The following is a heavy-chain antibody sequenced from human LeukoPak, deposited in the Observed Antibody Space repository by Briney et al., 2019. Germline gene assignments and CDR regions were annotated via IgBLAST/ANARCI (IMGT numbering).Heavy chain of an antibody. D-gene: IGHD3-16*01. J-gene: IGHJ4*02. CDR3: ARHGPSYYFDY. Sequence: GGSLRLSCAASGFTFSSYAMAWVRQAPGKGLEWVSVISGSGGSTYYADSVKGRFAISRDNSKSTLCLQMNSLRAEDTAVYYCARHGPSYYFDYWGQGTLVTVSS. CDR2: ISGSGGST. CDR1: GFTFSSYA. V-gene: IGHV3-23*01.